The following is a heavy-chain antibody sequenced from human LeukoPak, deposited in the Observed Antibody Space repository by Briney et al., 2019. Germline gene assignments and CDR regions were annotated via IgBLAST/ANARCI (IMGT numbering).Heavy chain of an antibody. V-gene: IGHV4-28*01. Sequence: SETLSLTCAVSGYSISSSNWWGWIRPPPGKGLEWIGYIYYSGSTYYNPSLKSRVTISVDTSKNQFSLKLSSVTAVDTAVYYCARSPYDSSGYPYFDYWGQGTLVTVSS. J-gene: IGHJ4*02. D-gene: IGHD3-22*01. CDR2: IYYSGST. CDR3: ARSPYDSSGYPYFDY. CDR1: GYSISSSNW.